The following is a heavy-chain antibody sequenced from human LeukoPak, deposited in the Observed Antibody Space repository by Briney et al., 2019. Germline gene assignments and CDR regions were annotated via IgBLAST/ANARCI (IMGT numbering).Heavy chain of an antibody. J-gene: IGHJ4*02. CDR3: TRAWADYLFDH. Sequence: GGSLRLSCVVSGFVFTDYRMNWARQAPGKGLEWVSSISSSGNHIDCADSVKGRFTISRDKAKNSLYLQMDSLRAEDTAVYYCTRAWADYLFDHWGQGSLVTVSS. V-gene: IGHV3-21*01. D-gene: IGHD4-11*01. CDR2: ISSSGNHI. CDR1: GFVFTDYR.